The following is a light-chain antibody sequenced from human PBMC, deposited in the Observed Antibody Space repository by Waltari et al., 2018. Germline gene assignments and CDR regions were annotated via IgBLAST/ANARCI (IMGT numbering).Light chain of an antibody. CDR2: WAS. V-gene: IGKV4-1*01. J-gene: IGKJ4*01. CDR1: QSLLYSSNNKNS. CDR3: QQYYSTPLT. Sequence: DIVMTQSPDSLAVSLGARATINCKSSQSLLYSSNNKNSLAWYQQKPGQPPKLLIYWASSRESGVPDRFSASGSGTDFTLTISSLQAEDVAVYYCQQYYSTPLTLGGGTKVEIK.